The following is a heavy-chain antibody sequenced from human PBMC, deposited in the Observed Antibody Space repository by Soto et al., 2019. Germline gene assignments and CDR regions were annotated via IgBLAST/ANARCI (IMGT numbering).Heavy chain of an antibody. J-gene: IGHJ5*02. CDR2: IYASGST. CDR1: GGSISEKY. Sequence: PSETLSLTCIVSGGSISEKYWHWVRQPPGKGLEWIGIIYASGSTDYKPSLKSRVTMSVDTSKNQFSLNLTSVTAADTAVYYCARQDRVVVEGRWFDPWGQGTLVTVSS. D-gene: IGHD2-15*01. CDR3: ARQDRVVVEGRWFDP. V-gene: IGHV4-4*09.